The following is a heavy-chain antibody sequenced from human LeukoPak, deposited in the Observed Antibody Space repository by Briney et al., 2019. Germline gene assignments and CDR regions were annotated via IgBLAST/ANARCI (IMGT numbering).Heavy chain of an antibody. CDR1: GGSFSGYY. V-gene: IGHV4-34*01. CDR2: INHSGST. J-gene: IGHJ4*02. Sequence: PSETLSLTCAVYGGSFSGYYWSWIRQPPGKGLEWIGGINHSGSTNYNPSLKSRVTISVDTSKNQVSLKLTSVTAADTAVYYCARHSGTYMDYWGQGTLVTVSS. CDR3: ARHSGTYMDY. D-gene: IGHD1-26*01.